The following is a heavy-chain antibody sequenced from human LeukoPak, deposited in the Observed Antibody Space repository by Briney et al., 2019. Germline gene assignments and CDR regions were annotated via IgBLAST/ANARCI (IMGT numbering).Heavy chain of an antibody. J-gene: IGHJ6*02. CDR3: ARASRGDSTYYGMDV. CDR1: GFTVSSNY. V-gene: IGHV3-66*01. D-gene: IGHD4-17*01. CDR2: IYSGGST. Sequence: PGGSLRLSCAASGFTVSSNYMSWVRQPPGKGLEWVSVIYSGGSTYYADSVKGRFTISRDNSKNTLHIQMNSLRAEDTAVYYCARASRGDSTYYGMDVWGQGTTVTVSS.